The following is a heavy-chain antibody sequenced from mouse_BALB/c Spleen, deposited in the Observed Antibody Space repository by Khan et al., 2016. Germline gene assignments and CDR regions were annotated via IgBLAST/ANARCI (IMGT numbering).Heavy chain of an antibody. CDR1: GFTFNTNV. D-gene: IGHD1-2*01. CDR3: VGYPFAY. Sequence: EVELVESGGGLVQPKGSLKLSCAASGFTFNTNVMNWVRQAPGKGLEWVARIRSISNNYATYYADSVKDRFTISRDDSQSILYLQMNNLETEDTAMCYCVGYPFAYWGQGTLVTVSA. V-gene: IGHV10S3*01. CDR2: IRSISNNYAT. J-gene: IGHJ3*01.